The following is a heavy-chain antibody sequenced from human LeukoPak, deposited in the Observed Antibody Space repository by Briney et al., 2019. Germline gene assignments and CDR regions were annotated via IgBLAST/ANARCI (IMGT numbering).Heavy chain of an antibody. CDR1: GGTFSSYA. J-gene: IGHJ6*03. V-gene: IGHV1-69*13. CDR2: IIPIFGTA. CDR3: ARGNVIVPAAKDYYYYYMDV. Sequence: SVKVSCKASGGTFSSYAISWVRQAPGQGLEWMGGIIPIFGTANYAQKFQGRVTITADESTSTAYMELSSLRSEDTAVYYCARGNVIVPAAKDYYYYYMDVWGKGTTVTVSS. D-gene: IGHD2-2*01.